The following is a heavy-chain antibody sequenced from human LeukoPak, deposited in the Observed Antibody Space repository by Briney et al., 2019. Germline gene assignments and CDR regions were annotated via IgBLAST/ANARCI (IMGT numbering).Heavy chain of an antibody. J-gene: IGHJ4*02. CDR3: ARDPYYDSSGYYDGY. V-gene: IGHV3-53*01. D-gene: IGHD3-22*01. CDR2: IYSGGST. CDR1: GFTVSSNY. Sequence: GGSLRLSCAASGFTVSSNYMSWVRQAPGKGLEWVSVIYSGGSTYYADSVKGRFTISRDNSKNTLYLQMNSLRAEDTAVYYCARDPYYDSSGYYDGYWGQGTLVTVSS.